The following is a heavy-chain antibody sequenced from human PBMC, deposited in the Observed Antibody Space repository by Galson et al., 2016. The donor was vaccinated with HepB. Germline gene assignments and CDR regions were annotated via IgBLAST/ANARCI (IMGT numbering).Heavy chain of an antibody. CDR1: GASIRSSNYY. Sequence: CTVSGASIRSSNYYWAWIRQPPGKGLEWIGSIYYSGSTSYNASLNSRVTMSIDTSTNQFSLRLTSVHATDTAVYYCARARRNWNRGDFDYWGQGTLVTASS. CDR3: ARARRNWNRGDFDY. CDR2: IYYSGST. J-gene: IGHJ4*02. V-gene: IGHV4-39*07. D-gene: IGHD1-1*01.